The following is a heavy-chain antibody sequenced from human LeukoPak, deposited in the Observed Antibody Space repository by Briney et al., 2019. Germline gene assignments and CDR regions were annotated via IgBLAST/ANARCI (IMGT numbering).Heavy chain of an antibody. D-gene: IGHD4-17*01. Sequence: GGSLRLSCTGSAFTFNSYDMHWVRQAPGKGLEWVAIISYNGSNKYYADSVKGRFTISRDNSKNTLYLEMNSLRAEDTAVYYCAKPYNYGVRGVHFDYWGQGTLVTVSS. CDR1: AFTFNSYD. V-gene: IGHV3-30*18. CDR3: AKPYNYGVRGVHFDY. J-gene: IGHJ4*02. CDR2: ISYNGSNK.